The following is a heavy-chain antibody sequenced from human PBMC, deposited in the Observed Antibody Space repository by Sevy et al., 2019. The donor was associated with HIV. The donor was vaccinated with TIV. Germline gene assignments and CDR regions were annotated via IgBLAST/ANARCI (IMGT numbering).Heavy chain of an antibody. J-gene: IGHJ3*01. D-gene: IGHD3-22*01. CDR2: ISPSGHAI. CDR3: ARDIDSSGYSYAFDL. V-gene: IGHV3-48*04. CDR1: GFTFSSYW. Sequence: GGSLRLSCAASGFTFSSYWMHWVRQGPGRGLVWVSYISPSGHAIYYADSVKGRFTVSRDNAKNSLYLQMNSLRGDDTALYYCARDIDSSGYSYAFDLWGQGTMVTVSS.